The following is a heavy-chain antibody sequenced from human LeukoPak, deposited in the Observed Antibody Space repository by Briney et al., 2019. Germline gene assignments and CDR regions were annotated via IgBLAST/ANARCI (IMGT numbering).Heavy chain of an antibody. J-gene: IGHJ4*02. Sequence: PGRSLRLSCAASGFTFSSYGMHWVRQAPGKGLEWVAVISYDGSNKYYADSVKGRFTISRDNSKNTLYLQMNSLRAEDTAVYYCAKDFYYGSGARSWLIYYFDYWGQGTLVTVSS. CDR2: ISYDGSNK. D-gene: IGHD3-10*01. V-gene: IGHV3-30*18. CDR1: GFTFSSYG. CDR3: AKDFYYGSGARSWLIYYFDY.